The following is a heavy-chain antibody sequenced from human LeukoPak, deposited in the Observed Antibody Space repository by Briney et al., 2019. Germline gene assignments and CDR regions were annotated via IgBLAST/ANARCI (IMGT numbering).Heavy chain of an antibody. J-gene: IGHJ5*02. D-gene: IGHD4-17*01. V-gene: IGHV4-59*01. CDR1: GGSISSYY. CDR3: ARGVTTVTTYVDP. Sequence: SATLSLTCTVSGGSISSYYWSWIRQPPGKGLEWIGYIYYSGSTNYNPSLKSRVTISVDTSKNQFSLKLSSVTAADTAVYYCARGVTTVTTYVDPWGQGTLVTVSS. CDR2: IYYSGST.